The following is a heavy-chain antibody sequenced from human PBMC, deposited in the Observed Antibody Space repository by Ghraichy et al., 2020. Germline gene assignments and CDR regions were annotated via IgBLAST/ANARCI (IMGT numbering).Heavy chain of an antibody. V-gene: IGHV4-34*01. Sequence: SETLSLTCAVYGGSFSGYYWSWIRQPPGKGLEWIGEINHSGSNTKYNPSLKSRVTISVDTSKNQFSLNLSSLTAADTAVYYCARGWESTGPGFQHWGQGTLVSVSS. J-gene: IGHJ1*01. D-gene: IGHD1-26*01. CDR2: INHSGSNT. CDR3: ARGWESTGPGFQH. CDR1: GGSFSGYY.